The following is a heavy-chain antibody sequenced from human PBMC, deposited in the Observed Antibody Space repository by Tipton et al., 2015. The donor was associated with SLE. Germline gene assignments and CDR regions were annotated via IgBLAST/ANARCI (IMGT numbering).Heavy chain of an antibody. CDR1: GGSISSSNYY. CDR2: VYYSGTT. Sequence: TLSLTCTVSGGSISSSNYYWGWIRQPPGKGLEWIGTVYYSGTTYYSPSLKSRVTISIDTSKNQFSLKLSSVTAADTAVYYCAREGRYPYYYYYMDVWGKGTTVTVSS. V-gene: IGHV4-39*07. D-gene: IGHD2-2*01. CDR3: AREGRYPYYYYYMDV. J-gene: IGHJ6*03.